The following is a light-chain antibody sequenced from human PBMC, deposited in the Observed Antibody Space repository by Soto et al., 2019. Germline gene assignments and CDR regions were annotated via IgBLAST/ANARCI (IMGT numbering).Light chain of an antibody. CDR2: EVG. J-gene: IGLJ2*01. CDR1: SSDIGVYNY. V-gene: IGLV2-14*01. CDR3: SSYTTTGSVV. Sequence: QSALTQPASVSGSPGQSITISCTGTSSDIGVYNYVSWYQQHPGKAPKLMIYEVGNRPSGVSNRFSGSKSGNTASLTISGLQAEDEGDYYCSSYTTTGSVVFGGGTKVTVL.